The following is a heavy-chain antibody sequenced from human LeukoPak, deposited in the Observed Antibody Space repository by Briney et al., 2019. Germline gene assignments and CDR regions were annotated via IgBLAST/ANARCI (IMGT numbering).Heavy chain of an antibody. J-gene: IGHJ6*02. CDR3: ARESPTVTTYYYGMDV. CDR2: ISSSSSYI. D-gene: IGHD4-17*01. CDR1: GFTFSSYS. V-gene: IGHV3-21*01. Sequence: GGSLRLSCAASGFTFSSYSMNWVRQAPGKGLEWVSSISSSSSYIYYADSVKGRFTISRDNAKNSLYLQMNSLRAEDTAVYYCARESPTVTTYYYGMDVWGQGTTVTVSS.